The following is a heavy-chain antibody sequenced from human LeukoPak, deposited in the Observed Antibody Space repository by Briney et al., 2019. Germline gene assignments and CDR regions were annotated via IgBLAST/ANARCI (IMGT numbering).Heavy chain of an antibody. CDR1: GFTFSSYA. V-gene: IGHV3-23*01. Sequence: GGSLRLSCAASGFTFSSYAMSWVRQAPGKGLEWASAISGSGGSTYYADSVRGRFTISRDNSKNTLYLQMNSLRAEDTAVYYCAKGIPGQDAFDIWGQGTMVTVSS. J-gene: IGHJ3*02. CDR3: AKGIPGQDAFDI. CDR2: ISGSGGST.